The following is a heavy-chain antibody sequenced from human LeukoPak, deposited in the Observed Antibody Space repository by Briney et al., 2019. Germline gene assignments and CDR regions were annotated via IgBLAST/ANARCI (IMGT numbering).Heavy chain of an antibody. CDR2: IYTSGST. CDR1: GGSISSGSYY. V-gene: IGHV4-61*02. CDR3: ARLSVRGVIINFDY. J-gene: IGHJ4*02. Sequence: SQTLSLTCTVSGGSISSGSYYWSWIRQPAGKGLEWIGRIYTSGSTNYNPSLKSRVTISVDTSKNQFSLKLSSVTAADTAVYYCARLSVRGVIINFDYWGQGTLVTVSS. D-gene: IGHD3-10*01.